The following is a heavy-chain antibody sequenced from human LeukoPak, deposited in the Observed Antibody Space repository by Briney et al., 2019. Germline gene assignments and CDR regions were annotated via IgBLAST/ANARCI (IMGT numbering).Heavy chain of an antibody. V-gene: IGHV4-61*02. Sequence: PSQTLSLTCTVSGGSISSSSYYWSWIRQPAGKGLEWIGRVYTSGTTNYNTSLTSRVTISLDTSQNQFSLKLSSVTAADTAVYYCARDRTDYDILTASENWFDPWGQGTLVTVSS. CDR1: GGSISSSSYY. CDR2: VYTSGTT. D-gene: IGHD3-9*01. CDR3: ARDRTDYDILTASENWFDP. J-gene: IGHJ5*02.